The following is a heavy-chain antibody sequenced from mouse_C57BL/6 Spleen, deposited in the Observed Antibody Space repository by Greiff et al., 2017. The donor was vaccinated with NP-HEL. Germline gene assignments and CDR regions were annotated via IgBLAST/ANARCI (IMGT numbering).Heavy chain of an antibody. J-gene: IGHJ1*03. CDR3: ARDGNYPYGYFDV. D-gene: IGHD2-1*01. V-gene: IGHV5-17*01. Sequence: DVKLVESGGGLVKPGGSLKLSCAASGFTFSDYGMHWVRQAPEQGLEWVAYISSGSSTIYYADTVKGRFTISRDNAKNTLFLQMTSLRSEDTAMYYCARDGNYPYGYFDVWGTGTTVTVSS. CDR1: GFTFSDYG. CDR2: ISSGSSTI.